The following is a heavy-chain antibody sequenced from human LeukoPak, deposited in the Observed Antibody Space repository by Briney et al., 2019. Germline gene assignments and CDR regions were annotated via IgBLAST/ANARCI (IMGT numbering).Heavy chain of an antibody. Sequence: GGSLRLSCEASGFTFSIYGMHWVRQAPGKGLEWVAVIWNDGSNKYYADSVKGRFTISRDNSKNTLYLQLNSLTAEDTAVYYCASDRAPYSNSWYYLDYWGQGTLVTVSS. CDR2: IWNDGSNK. J-gene: IGHJ4*02. D-gene: IGHD6-13*01. V-gene: IGHV3-33*01. CDR3: ASDRAPYSNSWYYLDY. CDR1: GFTFSIYG.